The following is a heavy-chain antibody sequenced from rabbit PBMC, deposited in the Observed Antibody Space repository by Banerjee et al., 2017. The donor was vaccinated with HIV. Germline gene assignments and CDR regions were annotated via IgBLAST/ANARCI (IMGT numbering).Heavy chain of an antibody. CDR2: IDPVFGST. J-gene: IGHJ6*01. V-gene: IGHV1S7*01. CDR3: ARDRDYGDYYGMDL. CDR1: GFSLSSYA. Sequence: QLVESGGGLVQPGGSLKLSCKASGFSLSSYAMNWVRQAPGKGLEWIGYIDPVFGSTYYASWVNGRFTISSHNAQNTLYLQLNSLTAADTATYFCARDRDYGDYYGMDLWGQGTLVTVS. D-gene: IGHD2-1*01.